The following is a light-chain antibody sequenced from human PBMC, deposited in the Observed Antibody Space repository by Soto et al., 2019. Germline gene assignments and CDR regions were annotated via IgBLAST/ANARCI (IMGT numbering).Light chain of an antibody. CDR1: QSVGRN. V-gene: IGKV3-15*01. CDR2: GAS. CDR3: QQYNHWPPLT. J-gene: IGKJ4*01. Sequence: EIVMTQSPATLSVSPGERATLSCRASQSVGRNLAWYQQKPGQAPRLLIYGASTRATGIPARFSGSGSGTEFTLTISRLQSEDFAIYSCQQYNHWPPLTFGGGTTVEIK.